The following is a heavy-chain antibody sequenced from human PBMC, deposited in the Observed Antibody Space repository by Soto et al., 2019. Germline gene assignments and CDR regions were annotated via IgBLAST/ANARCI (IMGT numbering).Heavy chain of an antibody. CDR3: ARDHVKDTVTTLYYFDY. J-gene: IGHJ4*02. D-gene: IGHD4-17*01. Sequence: GGSLRLSCAASGFTFSSYSMNWVRQAPGKGLEWVSSISSSSSYIYYADSVKGRFTISRDNAKNSLYLQMNSLRAEDTAVYYCARDHVKDTVTTLYYFDYWGQGTLVTVSS. V-gene: IGHV3-21*01. CDR2: ISSSSSYI. CDR1: GFTFSSYS.